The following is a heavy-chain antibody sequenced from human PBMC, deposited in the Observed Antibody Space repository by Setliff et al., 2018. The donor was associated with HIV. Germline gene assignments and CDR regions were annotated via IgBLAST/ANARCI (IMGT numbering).Heavy chain of an antibody. J-gene: IGHJ4*02. Sequence: GGSLRLSCAASGFTFSSYSMNWVRQAPGKGLEWVANIKHDGSEKYYVDSVKGRFTISRDNAQNSLYLQMNSLRAEDTAVYYCARDRGGSSYFDYWGQGTLVTVSS. D-gene: IGHD1-26*01. CDR3: ARDRGGSSYFDY. CDR2: IKHDGSEK. V-gene: IGHV3-7*01. CDR1: GFTFSSYS.